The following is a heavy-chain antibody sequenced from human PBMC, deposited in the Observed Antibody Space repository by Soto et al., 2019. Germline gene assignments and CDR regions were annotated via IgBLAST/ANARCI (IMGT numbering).Heavy chain of an antibody. Sequence: SVQVSCKASGGTFSSYAISWVRQAPGQGLEWMGGIIPIFGTANYAQKFQGRVTITADESTSTAYMELSSLRSEDTAVYYCASNYGSGSFSPYYYGMDVWGQGTTVTVSS. CDR3: ASNYGSGSFSPYYYGMDV. CDR1: GGTFSSYA. CDR2: IIPIFGTA. V-gene: IGHV1-69*13. J-gene: IGHJ6*02. D-gene: IGHD3-10*01.